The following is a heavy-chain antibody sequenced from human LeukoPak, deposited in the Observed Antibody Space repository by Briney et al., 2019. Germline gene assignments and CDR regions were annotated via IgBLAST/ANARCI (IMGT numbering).Heavy chain of an antibody. CDR1: GFSFSSHS. Sequence: GGSLRLSCVASGFSFSSHSMNWVRQAPGKGLEWVSSITSSSTYIYYADSVEGRFTVSRDNAKNSLFLQMNSLTVDDTAVYYCTSTDGYTLSYYFDYWGQGTLVTVSS. CDR2: ITSSSTYI. V-gene: IGHV3-21*01. CDR3: TSTDGYTLSYYFDY. D-gene: IGHD5-24*01. J-gene: IGHJ4*02.